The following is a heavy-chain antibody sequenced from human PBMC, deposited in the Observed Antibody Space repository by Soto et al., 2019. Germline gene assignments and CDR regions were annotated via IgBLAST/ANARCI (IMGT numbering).Heavy chain of an antibody. CDR1: GYTFTSYG. J-gene: IGHJ5*02. D-gene: IGHD6-19*01. V-gene: IGHV1-18*04. CDR2: ISAYNGNT. CDR3: ARDIAVAGRGNWFDP. Sequence: ASVKVSCKASGYTFTSYGISWVRQAPGQGLEWMGWISAYNGNTNYAQKLQGRVTMTTDTSTSTAYMELRSLRSDDTAVYYCARDIAVAGRGNWFDPWDQGTVVTVSS.